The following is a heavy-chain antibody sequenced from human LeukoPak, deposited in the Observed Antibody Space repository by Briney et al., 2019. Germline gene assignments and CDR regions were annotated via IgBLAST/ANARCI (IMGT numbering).Heavy chain of an antibody. V-gene: IGHV3-7*03. CDR1: GFTFSNYW. J-gene: IGHJ4*02. Sequence: QSGGSLRLSCVASGFTFSNYWMNWVRQAPGKGLEWVANIKPDGGEQYYVDSVKGRFTISRDNADNSLYLQLSSLRAEDTAVYYCARDSSGWYGDYWGQGTLVTVSS. CDR2: IKPDGGEQ. D-gene: IGHD6-19*01. CDR3: ARDSSGWYGDY.